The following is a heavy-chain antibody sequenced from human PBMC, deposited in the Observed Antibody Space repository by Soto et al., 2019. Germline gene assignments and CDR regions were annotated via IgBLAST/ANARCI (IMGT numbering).Heavy chain of an antibody. J-gene: IGHJ4*02. CDR2: MNPNSGNT. CDR3: ASGWYSSGWYNVY. CDR1: GYTFTSYD. Sequence: QVQLVQSGAEVKKPGDSVKVSCKASGYTFTSYDINWVRQATGQGLEWMGWMNPNSGNTGYAQKFQVRVTMTRNTSIGTAYMELRSLRSVDTALYYCASGWYSSGWYNVYWGQGTLVIVAS. V-gene: IGHV1-8*01. D-gene: IGHD6-19*01.